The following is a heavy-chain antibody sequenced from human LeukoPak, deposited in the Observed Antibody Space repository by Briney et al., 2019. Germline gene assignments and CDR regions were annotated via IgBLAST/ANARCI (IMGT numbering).Heavy chain of an antibody. CDR1: GFTFSSYE. CDR2: ISSSSSTI. D-gene: IGHD3-10*01. V-gene: IGHV3-48*01. J-gene: IGHJ4*02. CDR3: ARDRGFEMGLFDY. Sequence: GGSLRLSCAASGFTFSSYEMNWVRQAPGKGLEWVSYISSSSSTIYYADSVKGRFTISRDDAKNSLYLQMNSLRAEDTAVYYCARDRGFEMGLFDYWGQGTLVTVSS.